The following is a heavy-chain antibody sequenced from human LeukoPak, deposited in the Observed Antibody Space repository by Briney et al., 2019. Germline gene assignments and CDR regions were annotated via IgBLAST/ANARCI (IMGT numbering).Heavy chain of an antibody. J-gene: IGHJ6*02. CDR2: INNSGRT. Sequence: SETLSLTCAVYGWTFSGYYWSWIRQPPGKGLEWIGEINNSGRTNYNPSLKSRVTISVDTSKNQISLKMRFVTAADTAVYYCARGIVRGVITFYYGMDVWGQGTTVTVSS. CDR1: GWTFSGYY. D-gene: IGHD3-10*01. V-gene: IGHV4-34*01. CDR3: ARGIVRGVITFYYGMDV.